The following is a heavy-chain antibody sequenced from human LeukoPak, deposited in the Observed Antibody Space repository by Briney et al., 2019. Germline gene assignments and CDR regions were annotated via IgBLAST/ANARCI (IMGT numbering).Heavy chain of an antibody. D-gene: IGHD6-13*01. CDR1: GFTFSDYW. CDR2: IQQGGSEK. V-gene: IGHV3-7*01. Sequence: GGSLRLSCAASGFTFSDYWMSWVRQAPGKGLEWVANIQQGGSEKYYVDSVKGRFTISRDNAKKSLYLQMNNLRVEDSAVYYCARDLISSSWYFWFDPWGQGTLVTVSS. J-gene: IGHJ5*02. CDR3: ARDLISSSWYFWFDP.